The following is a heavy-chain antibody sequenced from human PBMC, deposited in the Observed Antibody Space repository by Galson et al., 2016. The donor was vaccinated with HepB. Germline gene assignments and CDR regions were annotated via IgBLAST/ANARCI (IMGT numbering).Heavy chain of an antibody. CDR1: GFAFGSHW. Sequence: SLRLSCAASGFAFGSHWMHWVRQVPEKGLVWVSRINSDGTISSYADSVKGRFTISRDSAKNTLYLQMNSLRVEDTAVYYCGRDHSVVLTTAYNWFDPWGQGTLVTVSS. D-gene: IGHD4-23*01. V-gene: IGHV3-74*01. CDR2: INSDGTIS. J-gene: IGHJ5*02. CDR3: GRDHSVVLTTAYNWFDP.